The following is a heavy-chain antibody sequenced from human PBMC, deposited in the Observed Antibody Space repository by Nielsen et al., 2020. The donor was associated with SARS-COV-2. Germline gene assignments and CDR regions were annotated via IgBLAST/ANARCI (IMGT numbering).Heavy chain of an antibody. CDR2: INHSGST. CDR3: ARGNPTYYGYYYYYYLDV. D-gene: IGHD3-10*01. V-gene: IGHV4-34*01. CDR1: GGSFSGYY. Sequence: SETLSLTCAVYGGSFSGYYWSWIRQPPGKRLEWIGEINHSGSTNYNPSLKSRVTISVDTSTNQFSLKLSSVTAADTAVYYCARGNPTYYGYYYYYYLDVWGKGTTVTVSS. J-gene: IGHJ6*03.